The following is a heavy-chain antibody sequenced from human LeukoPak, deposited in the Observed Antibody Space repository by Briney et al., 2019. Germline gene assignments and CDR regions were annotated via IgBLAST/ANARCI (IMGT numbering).Heavy chain of an antibody. D-gene: IGHD3-16*01. CDR3: AKEGLTPGGSDY. Sequence: GGSLRLSCAASGFTFSTYVIHWVRQAPGKGLDWVAVMSFDGENTYYADSVKGRFTVSRDNSKNTLYLQMNSLRPEDTAVYYCAKEGLTPGGSDYWGQGTLVTVSS. V-gene: IGHV3-30*04. CDR1: GFTFSTYV. CDR2: MSFDGENT. J-gene: IGHJ4*02.